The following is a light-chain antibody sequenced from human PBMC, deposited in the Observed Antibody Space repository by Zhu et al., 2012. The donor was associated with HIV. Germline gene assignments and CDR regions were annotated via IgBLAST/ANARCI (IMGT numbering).Light chain of an antibody. CDR1: QSVSSTY. J-gene: IGKJ3*01. V-gene: IGKV3-20*01. Sequence: EIVLTQSPGTLSLSPGERATLSCRASQSVSSTYLAWYQQKPGQAPRLLIYGASSRATGIPDRFSGSGSGTDFTLTISRLEPEDFAVYYCQQCATSPLAFGPGTQSRISN. CDR2: GAS. CDR3: QQCATSPLA.